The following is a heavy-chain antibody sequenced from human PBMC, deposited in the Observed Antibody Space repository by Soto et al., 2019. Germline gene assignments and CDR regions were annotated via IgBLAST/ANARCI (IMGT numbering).Heavy chain of an antibody. Sequence: QVQLQQWGAGLLKPSETLSLSCAVYGGSFSGYYWSWIRQPPGKGLEWIGEINHSGSTNYNPSLKSRVTILVDTSENQFPLKLSSVTAADTAVYYCASQRQGSSSLGWYFDLWGRGTLVTVSS. V-gene: IGHV4-34*01. J-gene: IGHJ2*01. CDR3: ASQRQGSSSLGWYFDL. CDR1: GGSFSGYY. CDR2: INHSGST. D-gene: IGHD6-6*01.